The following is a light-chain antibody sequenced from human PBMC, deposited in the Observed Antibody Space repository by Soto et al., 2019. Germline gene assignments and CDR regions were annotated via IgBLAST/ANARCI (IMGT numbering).Light chain of an antibody. J-gene: IGKJ1*01. CDR3: QQSHTWT. CDR2: AAS. Sequence: DIQMTQSPSSLSASVGDRVTITCRASQTISSYLNWYQQKPGNAPKVLIYAASSLRSGVPSRFSGSGSGKDFTLTISSLQPEDFAAYYCQQSHTWTFGQGTKVELQ. V-gene: IGKV1-39*01. CDR1: QTISSY.